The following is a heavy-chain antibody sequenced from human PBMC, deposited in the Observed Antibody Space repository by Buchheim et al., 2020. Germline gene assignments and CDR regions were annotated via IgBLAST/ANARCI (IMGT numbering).Heavy chain of an antibody. J-gene: IGHJ5*02. Sequence: QLQLQESGPGLVKPSETLSLTCTVSGGSISSSSYYWGWIRQPPGKGLEWIGSIYYNGSTYYNPSLKSRVTISVDTSKNQFSLKLSSVTAADTAVYYCARQGVLMVYAMYNWFDPWGQGTL. V-gene: IGHV4-39*01. CDR3: ARQGVLMVYAMYNWFDP. CDR1: GGSISSSSYY. CDR2: IYYNGST. D-gene: IGHD2-8*01.